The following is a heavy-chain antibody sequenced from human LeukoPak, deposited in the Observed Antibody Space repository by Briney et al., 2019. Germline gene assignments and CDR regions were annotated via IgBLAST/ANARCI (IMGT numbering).Heavy chain of an antibody. CDR3: AKDYGDYENHDY. CDR2: IKQDGSEK. CDR1: GFTFSSYW. Sequence: PGGSLRLSCEASGFTFSSYWICWVRQAPGKGLEWLANIKQDGSEKYYVESVKGRFTISRDNAKNTLYLQMNSLRAEDTAVYYCAKDYGDYENHDYWGQGTLVTVSS. J-gene: IGHJ4*02. V-gene: IGHV3-7*04. D-gene: IGHD4-17*01.